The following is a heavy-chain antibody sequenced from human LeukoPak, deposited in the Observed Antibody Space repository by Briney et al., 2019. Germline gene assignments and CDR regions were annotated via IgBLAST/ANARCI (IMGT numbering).Heavy chain of an antibody. J-gene: IGHJ4*02. Sequence: ATVEISCKVSGYTFTDYYMHWVQQAPGKGLEWMGLVDPEDGETIYAEKFQGRVTITADTSTDTAYMELSSLRSEDTAVYYCAASYSSSSLYFDYWGQGTLVTVSS. CDR2: VDPEDGET. D-gene: IGHD6-6*01. CDR1: GYTFTDYY. V-gene: IGHV1-69-2*01. CDR3: AASYSSSSLYFDY.